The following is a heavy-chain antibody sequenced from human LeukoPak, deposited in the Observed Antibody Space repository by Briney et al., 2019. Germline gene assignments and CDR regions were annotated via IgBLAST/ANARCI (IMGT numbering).Heavy chain of an antibody. J-gene: IGHJ4*02. CDR3: ARGRVLDY. V-gene: IGHV4-34*01. D-gene: IGHD4/OR15-4a*01. CDR1: GGSFSGYY. Sequence: SETLSLTCAVYGGSFSGYYWSWIRQPPGKGLEWIGEINHSGSTNYNPSLKSRVTISVDTSKNQFSLKLSSVTAADTAVYYRARGRVLDYWGQGTLVTVSS. CDR2: INHSGST.